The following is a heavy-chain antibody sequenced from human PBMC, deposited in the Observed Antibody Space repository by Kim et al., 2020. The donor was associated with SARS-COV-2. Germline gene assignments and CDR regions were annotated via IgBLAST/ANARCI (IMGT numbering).Heavy chain of an antibody. Sequence: SGPALVKPTQTLTLTCTFSGFSLSTSGMCVSWIRQPPRKALEWLARIDWDDDKYYSTSLKTRLTISKDTSKNQVVLTMTNMDPVDTATYYCARIRSSSWPLYYYYGMDVWGQGTTVTVSS. V-gene: IGHV2-70*11. J-gene: IGHJ6*02. CDR3: ARIRSSSWPLYYYYGMDV. CDR2: IDWDDDK. D-gene: IGHD6-13*01. CDR1: GFSLSTSGMC.